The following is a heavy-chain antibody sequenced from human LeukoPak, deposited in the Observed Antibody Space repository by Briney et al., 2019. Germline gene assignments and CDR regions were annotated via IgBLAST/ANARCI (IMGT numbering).Heavy chain of an antibody. V-gene: IGHV3-23*01. CDR2: ISGDSSRT. J-gene: IGHJ4*02. CDR1: GFTFSTYG. CDR3: ARGTVTLPFDY. Sequence: PGGSLRLSCEASGFTFSTYGMSWVRQAPGKGLEWVSAISGDSSRTYYADSVKGRFTISRDNSKNTLYLQMNSLRAEDTAVYYCARGTVTLPFDYWGQGTLVTVSS. D-gene: IGHD4-17*01.